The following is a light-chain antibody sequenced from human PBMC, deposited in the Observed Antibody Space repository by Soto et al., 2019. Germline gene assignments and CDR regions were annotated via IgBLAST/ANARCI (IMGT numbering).Light chain of an antibody. CDR1: SSDVGGYDF. CDR2: DVT. Sequence: QSALTQPPSASGSPGQSVTISCTGASSDVGGYDFVSWYQQHPGKAPNLMIYDVTKRPSGVPDRFSGSKSGNTASLTVSGLQADDEADYYCSSYAGSSLPVAFGGGTKVTVL. V-gene: IGLV2-8*01. CDR3: SSYAGSSLPVA. J-gene: IGLJ2*01.